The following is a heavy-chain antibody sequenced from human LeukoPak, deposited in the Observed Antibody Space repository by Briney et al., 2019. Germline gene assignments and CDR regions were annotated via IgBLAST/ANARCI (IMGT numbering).Heavy chain of an antibody. CDR3: AREPPGGTPDYYYYYMDV. J-gene: IGHJ6*03. Sequence: ASVKVSCKVSGYSLTDLSMHWVRQAPGQGLEWMGIINPSGGSTSYAQKFQGRVTMTRDMSTSTVYMELSSLRSEDTAEYYCAREPPGGTPDYYYYYMDVWGKGTTVTVSS. D-gene: IGHD1-1*01. CDR2: INPSGGST. CDR1: GYSLTDLS. V-gene: IGHV1-46*01.